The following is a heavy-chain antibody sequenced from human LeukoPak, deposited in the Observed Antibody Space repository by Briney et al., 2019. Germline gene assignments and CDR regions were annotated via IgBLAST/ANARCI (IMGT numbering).Heavy chain of an antibody. J-gene: IGHJ4*02. CDR3: ARRIWFGDLSGRSFDY. V-gene: IGHV4-34*01. Sequence: PSETLSLTCAIYGESFSGYYWNWIRQPPGKGLEWIGEINHSGSTNYNPSLKSRVTISVDTSKNQFSLKLSSVTAADTAVYYCARRIWFGDLSGRSFDYWGQGTLVTVSS. D-gene: IGHD3-10*01. CDR2: INHSGST. CDR1: GESFSGYY.